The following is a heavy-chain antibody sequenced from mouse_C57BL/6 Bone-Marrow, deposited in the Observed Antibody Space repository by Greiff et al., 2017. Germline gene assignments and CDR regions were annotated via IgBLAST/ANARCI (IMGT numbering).Heavy chain of an antibody. Sequence: QLQQSGPELVKPGASVKLSCKASGYTFTSYDINWVKQRPGQGLEWIGWIYPRDGSTKYNEKFKGKATLTVDTSSSTAYMELHSLTSEDSAVYFWAMYYYGSSHWYFDVWGTGTTVTVSS. CDR2: IYPRDGST. V-gene: IGHV1-85*01. J-gene: IGHJ1*03. D-gene: IGHD1-1*01. CDR3: AMYYYGSSHWYFDV. CDR1: GYTFTSYD.